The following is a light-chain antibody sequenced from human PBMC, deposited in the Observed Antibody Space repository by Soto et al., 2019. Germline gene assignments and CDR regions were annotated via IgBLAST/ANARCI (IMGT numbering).Light chain of an antibody. CDR2: DAS. V-gene: IGKV1-5*01. CDR1: QSISSW. Sequence: DIQMTQSPSTLSASVGDRVTITCRASQSISSWLAWYQQKPGKAPKLLIYDASSLESGDPSRFSGSGSGTEFTLTISSPQPDDFATYYCQQYNSYSYTFGQGTK. CDR3: QQYNSYSYT. J-gene: IGKJ2*01.